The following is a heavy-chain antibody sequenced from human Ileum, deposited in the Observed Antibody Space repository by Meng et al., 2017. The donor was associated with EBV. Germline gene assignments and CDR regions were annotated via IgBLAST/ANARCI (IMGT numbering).Heavy chain of an antibody. CDR1: GGSITMYSYY. D-gene: IGHD2-21*02. J-gene: IGHJ5*02. V-gene: IGHV4-39*01. CDR2: NYHTGST. CDR3: ARRDTAWFDP. Sequence: PALVTPSRPLSAPCIISGGSITMYSYYGGGIRQPPGKGLEWIATNYHTGSTYYNPSLDSRVTISVDTSKNEFSLKVTAVTAADTALYSCARRDTAWFDPWGRGTLVTVSS.